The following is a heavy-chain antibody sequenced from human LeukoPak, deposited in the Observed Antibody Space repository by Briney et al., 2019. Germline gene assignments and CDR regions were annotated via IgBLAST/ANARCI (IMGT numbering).Heavy chain of an antibody. V-gene: IGHV1-2*04. CDR2: INLNSGGT. D-gene: IGHD6-19*01. CDR1: GYTFTGYY. Sequence: ASVKVSCKASGYTFTGYYMHWVRQAPGQGLEWMGWINLNSGGTNYAQKFQGWVTMARDTSISTAYMELSRLRSDDTAVYYCARDHGSGWSFDYWGQGTLVTVSS. CDR3: ARDHGSGWSFDY. J-gene: IGHJ4*02.